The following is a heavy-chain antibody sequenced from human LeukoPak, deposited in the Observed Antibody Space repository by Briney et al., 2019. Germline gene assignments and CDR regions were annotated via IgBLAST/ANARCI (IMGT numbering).Heavy chain of an antibody. CDR3: AKSDWFDP. J-gene: IGHJ5*02. Sequence: GGSLRLSCAASGFTFSSYGMHWVRQAPGKGLEWVALIWYDGSNKYYTDSVKGRFTISRDNSKNTLYLQMNSLRAEDTAVYYCAKSDWFDPWGQGTLVTVSS. CDR1: GFTFSSYG. CDR2: IWYDGSNK. V-gene: IGHV3-33*06.